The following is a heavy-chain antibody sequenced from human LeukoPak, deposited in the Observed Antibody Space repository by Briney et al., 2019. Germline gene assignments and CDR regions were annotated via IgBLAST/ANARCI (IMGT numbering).Heavy chain of an antibody. D-gene: IGHD5-18*01. CDR3: ARSPSMVTTILFDY. V-gene: IGHV3-23*01. Sequence: GGSLRLSCAASGFTFSSYAMSWVRQAPGKGLEWVSAISGSGGSTYYADSVKGRFTISRDNSKNTLYLQMNSLRAEDTAVYYCARSPSMVTTILFDYWGQGTLVTVSS. J-gene: IGHJ4*02. CDR1: GFTFSSYA. CDR2: ISGSGGST.